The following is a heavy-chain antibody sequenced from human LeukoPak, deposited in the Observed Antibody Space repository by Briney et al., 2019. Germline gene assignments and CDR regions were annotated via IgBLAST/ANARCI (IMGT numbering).Heavy chain of an antibody. CDR1: GFTFSDTG. CDR2: IWYDGSNK. V-gene: IGHV3-33*01. D-gene: IGHD6-19*01. Sequence: SGESLRLSCAASGFTFSDTGMHWVRQAPGKGLEWVAVIWYDGSNKYYADSVKGRFTISRDNSKNTLYLQINNLRAEDTAVYYCATEGGIVLAGPKVNYWGQGTLVTVSS. CDR3: ATEGGIVLAGPKVNY. J-gene: IGHJ4*02.